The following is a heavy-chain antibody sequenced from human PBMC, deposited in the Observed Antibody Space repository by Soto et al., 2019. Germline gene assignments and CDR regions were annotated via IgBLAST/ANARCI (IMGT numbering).Heavy chain of an antibody. V-gene: IGHV3-21*01. CDR2: ISSSSSYI. J-gene: IGHJ5*02. D-gene: IGHD3-9*01. Sequence: GGSLRLSCAASGFTFSSYSMNWVHQAPGKXLEWVSSISSSSSYIYYADSVKGRFTISRDNAKNSLYLQMNSLRAEDTAVYYCARDNRENYDILTGPNWFDPWGQGTLVTVSS. CDR3: ARDNRENYDILTGPNWFDP. CDR1: GFTFSSYS.